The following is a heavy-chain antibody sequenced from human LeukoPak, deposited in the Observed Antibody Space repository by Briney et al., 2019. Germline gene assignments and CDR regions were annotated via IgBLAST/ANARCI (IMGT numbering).Heavy chain of an antibody. Sequence: GGSLRLSCAASGFTFSSYAMSWVRQAPGKGLEWVSVIYSGGSTYYADSVKGRFTISRDNSKNTLYLQMNSLRAEDTAVYYCASKRGATGYWGQGTLVTVSS. CDR1: GFTFSSYA. CDR2: IYSGGST. J-gene: IGHJ4*02. CDR3: ASKRGATGY. V-gene: IGHV3-53*01. D-gene: IGHD1-26*01.